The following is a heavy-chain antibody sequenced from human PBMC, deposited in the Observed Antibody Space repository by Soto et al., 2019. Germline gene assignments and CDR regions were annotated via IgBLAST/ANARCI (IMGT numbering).Heavy chain of an antibody. CDR3: ARAVARAFDI. D-gene: IGHD2-15*01. V-gene: IGHV1-69*13. J-gene: IGHJ3*02. CDR1: GGTFSSYA. CDR2: IIPIFGTA. Sequence: EASVKVSCKASGGTFSSYAISWVRQAPGQGLEWMGGIIPIFGTANYAQKFQGRVTITADESTSTAYMELSSLRSEDTAVYYCARAVARAFDIWGQGTMVTVSS.